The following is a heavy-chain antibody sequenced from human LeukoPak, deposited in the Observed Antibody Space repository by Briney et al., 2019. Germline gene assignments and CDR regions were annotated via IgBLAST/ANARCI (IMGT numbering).Heavy chain of an antibody. Sequence: GGSLRLSCAASGFTFSSYSMNWVRQAPGKGLEWVANIKQDGSEKYYVDSVKGRFTISRDNAKNSLYLQMNSLRAEDTAVYYCARIVSSIAAADSYDYWGQGTLVTVSS. V-gene: IGHV3-7*01. CDR2: IKQDGSEK. CDR3: ARIVSSIAAADSYDY. CDR1: GFTFSSYS. D-gene: IGHD6-13*01. J-gene: IGHJ4*02.